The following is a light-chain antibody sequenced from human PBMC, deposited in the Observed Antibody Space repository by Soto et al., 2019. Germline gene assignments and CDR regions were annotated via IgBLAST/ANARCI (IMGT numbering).Light chain of an antibody. CDR3: LQHNSYPRA. J-gene: IGKJ4*01. CDR1: QAIGND. V-gene: IGKV1-17*01. Sequence: DIQMTQSPSSLSASVGDRVTITCRASQAIGNDLGWYQQRPGKAPNRLIYAASRLQSGVSSRFSGCGSGTEFTLTGSSLQPEDFATYYCLQHNSYPRAFGAGTRVEIK. CDR2: AAS.